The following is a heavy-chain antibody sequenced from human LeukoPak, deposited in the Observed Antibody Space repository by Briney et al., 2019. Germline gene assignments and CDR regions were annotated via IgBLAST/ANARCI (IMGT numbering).Heavy chain of an antibody. CDR2: ISWNSGSI. CDR1: GFTFDDCA. D-gene: IGHD6-19*01. J-gene: IGHJ2*01. CDR3: AKEPNSSGWYGFEWYFDL. Sequence: GGSLRLSCAASGFTFDDCAMHWVRQAPGKGLEWVSGISWNSGSIGYADSVKGRFTISRDNAKNSLYLQMNSLRAEDTALYYCAKEPNSSGWYGFEWYFDLWGRGTLVTVSS. V-gene: IGHV3-9*01.